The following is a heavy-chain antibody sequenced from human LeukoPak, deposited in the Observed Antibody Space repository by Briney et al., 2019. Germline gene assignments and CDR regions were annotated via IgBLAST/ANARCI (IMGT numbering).Heavy chain of an antibody. Sequence: SETLSLTCAVYGGSFSGYYWSWIRQPPGKGLEWIGEINHSGSTNYNPSLKSRVTISVDTSKNQFSLKLNSVTAADTAVYYCARDRHYYDSSGYYSSYYFDYWGQGTLVTVSS. D-gene: IGHD3-22*01. CDR3: ARDRHYYDSSGYYSSYYFDY. J-gene: IGHJ4*02. V-gene: IGHV4-34*01. CDR1: GGSFSGYY. CDR2: INHSGST.